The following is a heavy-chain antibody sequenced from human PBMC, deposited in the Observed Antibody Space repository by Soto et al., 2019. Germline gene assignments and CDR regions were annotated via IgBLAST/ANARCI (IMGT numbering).Heavy chain of an antibody. CDR1: GFTFSSYP. Sequence: PGGSLRLSCAASGFTFSSYPMSWVRQAPGKGLEWVSSISDSGGNTYYADSVMGRFTISRDNSKNTLYLQMNSLRAEDTAVYYCAKDPPIPTLTIPRFYYYVMDVWGLGTTVTFSS. D-gene: IGHD2-21*01. CDR2: ISDSGGNT. J-gene: IGHJ6*02. CDR3: AKDPPIPTLTIPRFYYYVMDV. V-gene: IGHV3-23*01.